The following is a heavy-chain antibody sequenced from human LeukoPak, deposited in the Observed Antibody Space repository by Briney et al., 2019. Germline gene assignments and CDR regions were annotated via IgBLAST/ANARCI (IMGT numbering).Heavy chain of an antibody. CDR1: GFTFSSYA. V-gene: IGHV3-23*01. CDR3: AKEIALAGYYDILTGSFDY. D-gene: IGHD3-9*01. J-gene: IGHJ4*02. Sequence: GGSLSLPFAPSGFTFSSYAMSWFPKAPGKGREWVPAISGSGGSTYYADSVKGRFTISRDNSKNTLYLQMNSLRAEDTAVYYCAKEIALAGYYDILTGSFDYWRQGTLVTVSS. CDR2: ISGSGGST.